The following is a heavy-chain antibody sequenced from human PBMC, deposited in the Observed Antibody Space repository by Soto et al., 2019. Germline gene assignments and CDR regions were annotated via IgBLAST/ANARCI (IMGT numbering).Heavy chain of an antibody. Sequence: QVQLVESGGGLVKPGGSLRLSCAASGFTFSAYYMSWIRQAPGKGLEWISYISSSGDTGNYADSVKGRFTVSRDNAKNSMNSKMNSMRAEDTAVYYCGRDRGAVVGQYFDYWGQGTLVTVSS. CDR2: ISSSGDTG. CDR1: GFTFSAYY. J-gene: IGHJ4*02. CDR3: GRDRGAVVGQYFDY. D-gene: IGHD6-19*01. V-gene: IGHV3-11*01.